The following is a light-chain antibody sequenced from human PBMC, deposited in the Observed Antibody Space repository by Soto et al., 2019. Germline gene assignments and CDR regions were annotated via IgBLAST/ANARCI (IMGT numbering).Light chain of an antibody. CDR3: QQRDSWPLT. CDR1: QSVRSS. Sequence: EIVLTQSPATLSLSPGERATLSCRASQSVRSSVAWYQQNPGQAPRLLIYDASTRATGIPARFSGSGSGTDFPLTISSLEPEDFASYYCQQRDSWPLTFGGGTKVEI. CDR2: DAS. V-gene: IGKV3-11*01. J-gene: IGKJ4*01.